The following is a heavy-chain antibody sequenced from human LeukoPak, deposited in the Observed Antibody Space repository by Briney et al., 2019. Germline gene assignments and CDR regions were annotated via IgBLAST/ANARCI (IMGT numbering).Heavy chain of an antibody. CDR3: ARGVLLWFGELSTYRFQSPYYFDY. D-gene: IGHD3-10*01. CDR2: INHSGST. V-gene: IGHV4-34*01. CDR1: GGSFSGYY. Sequence: PSETLSLTCAVYGGSFSGYYWNWIRQPPGKGLEWISEINHSGSTNYYPYLKNRVTIAVHTTNRQFSLRLSSVTAVDTDVYYCARGVLLWFGELSTYRFQSPYYFDYWGQGTLVTVSS. J-gene: IGHJ4*02.